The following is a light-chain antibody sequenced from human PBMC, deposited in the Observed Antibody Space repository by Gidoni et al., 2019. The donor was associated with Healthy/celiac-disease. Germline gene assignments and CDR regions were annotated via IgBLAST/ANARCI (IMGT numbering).Light chain of an antibody. CDR3: QKYNSAPQT. V-gene: IGKV1-27*01. CDR1: QGISNY. J-gene: IGKJ4*01. Sequence: IQMTPSPSSLSASVGDRVTITCRASQGISNYLAWYQQKPGKVPKLLIYAASTLQSGVPSRFSGSGSGTDFTLTISSLKPEDVATYYCQKYNSAPQTFGGGTKVEIE. CDR2: AAS.